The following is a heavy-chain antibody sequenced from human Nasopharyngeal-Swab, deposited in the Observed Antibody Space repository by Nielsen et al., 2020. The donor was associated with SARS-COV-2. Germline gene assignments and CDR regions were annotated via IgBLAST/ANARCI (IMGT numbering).Heavy chain of an antibody. Sequence: SETLSLTCAVSGGSISSGGYSWSWIRQPPGKGLEWIGYIYYSGSTNYNPSLKSRVTISVDTSKNQFSLKLSSVTAADTAVYYCARVYSSSLGYFDYWGQGTLVTVSS. V-gene: IGHV4-61*08. J-gene: IGHJ4*02. D-gene: IGHD6-6*01. CDR1: GGSISSGGYS. CDR2: IYYSGST. CDR3: ARVYSSSLGYFDY.